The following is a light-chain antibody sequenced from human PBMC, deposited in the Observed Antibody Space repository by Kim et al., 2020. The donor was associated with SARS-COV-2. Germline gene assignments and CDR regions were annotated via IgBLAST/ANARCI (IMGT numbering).Light chain of an antibody. CDR1: KLGSKF. CDR2: QDN. CDR3: QTWDSDTVL. V-gene: IGLV3-1*01. J-gene: IGLJ2*01. Sequence: SYELIQPPSVSVSPGQTATITCSGDKLGSKFVHWYQRRSGQSPVLVMYQDNKRPSGIPERFSGSNSGNTATLTISGSQAMDEADYYCQTWDSDTVLFGGG.